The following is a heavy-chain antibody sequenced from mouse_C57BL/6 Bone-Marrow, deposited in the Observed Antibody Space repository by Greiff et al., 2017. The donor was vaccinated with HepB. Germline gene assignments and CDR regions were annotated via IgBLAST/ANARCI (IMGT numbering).Heavy chain of an antibody. CDR1: GYTFTSYW. J-gene: IGHJ2*01. CDR3: ARQGTTLFDY. D-gene: IGHD1-1*01. Sequence: VQLQQPGAELVKPGASVKLCCKASGYTFTSYWMQWVKQRPGQGLEWIGEIDPSDSYTNYNQKFKGKATLTVDTSSSTAYMQLSSLTSEDSAVYYCARQGTTLFDYWGQGTTLTVSS. V-gene: IGHV1-50*01. CDR2: IDPSDSYT.